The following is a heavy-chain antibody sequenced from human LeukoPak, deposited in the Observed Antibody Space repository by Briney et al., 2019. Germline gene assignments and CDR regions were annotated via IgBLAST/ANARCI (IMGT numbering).Heavy chain of an antibody. CDR1: GFTFSSYS. D-gene: IGHD5-12*01. V-gene: IGHV3-21*01. Sequence: GGSLRLSCAASGFTFSSYSMNWVRQAPGKGLEWVSSISSSSSYIYYADSVKGRFTISRDNAKNSLYLQMNSLRAEDTAVYYCARDSTRGYSGYDLGYWGQGTLVTVSS. CDR3: ARDSTRGYSGYDLGY. J-gene: IGHJ4*02. CDR2: ISSSSSYI.